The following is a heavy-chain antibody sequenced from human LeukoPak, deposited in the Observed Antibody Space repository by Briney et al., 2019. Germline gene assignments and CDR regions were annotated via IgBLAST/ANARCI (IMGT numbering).Heavy chain of an antibody. J-gene: IGHJ5*02. CDR3: VREADQDCSGGSCYRSSGNWLDP. V-gene: IGHV1-18*04. CDR2: ISAYNGNI. D-gene: IGHD2-15*01. Sequence: ASVKVSCKPSGYTFTSNGVSWVRQTPGQRLECMGWISAYNGNINNAQKFQGRVTMTTDTSTSTAHMELRSLRADDTAVYYCVREADQDCSGGSCYRSSGNWLDPWGQGTLVTVSS. CDR1: GYTFTSNG.